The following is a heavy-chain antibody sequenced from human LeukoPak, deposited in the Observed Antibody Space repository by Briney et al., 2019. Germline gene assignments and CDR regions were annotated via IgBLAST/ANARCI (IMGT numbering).Heavy chain of an antibody. Sequence: ASVKVSCKASGYTFTGYHMHWVRQAPGQGLEWMGRINPNSGGTNYAQKFQGRVTMTRDTSISTAYMELSRLRSDDTAVYYCARGTMVRGVPRDYWGQGTLVTVSS. CDR1: GYTFTGYH. CDR3: ARGTMVRGVPRDY. V-gene: IGHV1-2*06. J-gene: IGHJ4*02. D-gene: IGHD3-10*01. CDR2: INPNSGGT.